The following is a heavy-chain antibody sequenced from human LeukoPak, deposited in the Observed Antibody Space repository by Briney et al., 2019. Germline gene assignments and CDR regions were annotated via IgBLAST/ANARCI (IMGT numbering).Heavy chain of an antibody. CDR3: AITEGKWLQWVFDF. V-gene: IGHV1-69-2*01. Sequence: ASVKVSCKVSGYTFTDYYMHWIRQPPGKGLAWMGLLDPEDGDTIYANNFQRRVAITADTSTHTPHMELDTLTSSDTALYYCAITEGKWLQWVFDFWGQGTLVTVSS. D-gene: IGHD5-12*01. J-gene: IGHJ4*02. CDR2: LDPEDGDT. CDR1: GYTFTDYY.